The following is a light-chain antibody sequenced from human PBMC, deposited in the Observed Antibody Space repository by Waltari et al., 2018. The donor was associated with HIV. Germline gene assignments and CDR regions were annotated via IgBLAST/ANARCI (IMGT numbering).Light chain of an antibody. J-gene: IGLJ2*01. CDR1: TSPTGTNS. CDR3: AAWDDSLAEPYVL. V-gene: IGLV1-44*01. CDR2: SDN. Sequence: QSVLAQPPSASGTPGQRVTIPCSGTTSPTGTNSVTRYQQLPGTAPKLLIFSDNQRPSGVPDRFSGSKSGTSASLAISGLQSEDEGDYYCAAWDDSLAEPYVLFGGGTRLTVL.